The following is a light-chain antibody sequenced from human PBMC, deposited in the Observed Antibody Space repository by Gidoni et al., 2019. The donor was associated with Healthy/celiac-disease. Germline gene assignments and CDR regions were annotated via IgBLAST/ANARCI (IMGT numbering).Light chain of an antibody. CDR1: QDISNY. Sequence: DIQMTQSPSSLSASVGDRVNITCQASQDISNYLNWYQQKPGKAPKLLIYDASNLETGGPSRFSGSVSGTDFTFTISSLQPEDIATYYCQQYDNLPLTFGGGTKVEIK. J-gene: IGKJ4*01. CDR2: DAS. V-gene: IGKV1-33*01. CDR3: QQYDNLPLT.